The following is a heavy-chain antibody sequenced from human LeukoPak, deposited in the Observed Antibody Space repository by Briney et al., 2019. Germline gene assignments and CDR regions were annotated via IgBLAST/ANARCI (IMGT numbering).Heavy chain of an antibody. Sequence: PSETLSLTCTVSGGSISSYYWSRIRQPPGKGLEWIGYIYYSGSTNYNPSLKSRVTISVDTSKNQFSLKLSSVTAADTAVYYCARDTYSRGYRRPFDYWGQGTLVTVSS. J-gene: IGHJ4*02. V-gene: IGHV4-59*01. D-gene: IGHD3-22*01. CDR3: ARDTYSRGYRRPFDY. CDR2: IYYSGST. CDR1: GGSISSYY.